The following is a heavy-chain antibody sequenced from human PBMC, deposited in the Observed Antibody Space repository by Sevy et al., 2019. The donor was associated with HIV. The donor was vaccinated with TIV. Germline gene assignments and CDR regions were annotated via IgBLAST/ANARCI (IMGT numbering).Heavy chain of an antibody. CDR3: AGENAWGRGYS. CDR2: IYYNGHI. V-gene: IGHV4-59*08. Sequence: SETLSLTSTECGGSITSLYCNWIQQPPGTGLARIANIYYNGHINYNPSLKSRVTLSLDTSKNQFSLRLSSVTAADTAMYYCAGENAWGRGYSWGQGTLVTVSS. D-gene: IGHD1-26*01. J-gene: IGHJ4*02. CDR1: GGSITSLY.